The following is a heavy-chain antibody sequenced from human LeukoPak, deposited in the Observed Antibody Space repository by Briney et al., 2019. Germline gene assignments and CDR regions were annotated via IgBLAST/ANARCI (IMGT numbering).Heavy chain of an antibody. CDR2: VNWIGSST. CDR1: GFTFDDYG. J-gene: IGHJ5*02. V-gene: IGHV3-20*04. CDR3: AKGRLFGVVISDNWFDP. Sequence: PGGSLRLSCAASGFTFDDYGMSWVRQAPGKGLEWVSGVNWIGSSTGYADSVKGRFTISRDSARNSLYLQMNSLRAEDTALYYCAKGRLFGVVISDNWFDPWGQGTLVTVSS. D-gene: IGHD3-3*01.